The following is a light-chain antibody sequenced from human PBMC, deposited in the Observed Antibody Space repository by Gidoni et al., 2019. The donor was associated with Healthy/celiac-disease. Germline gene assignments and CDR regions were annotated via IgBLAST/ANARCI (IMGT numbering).Light chain of an antibody. V-gene: IGLV2-11*01. Sequence: QSVLTQPRSVSRSPGQSVTISCTGTSSDVGGYTYVSWYQQHPVKAPKLMIYHVSKRPSGVPDRFSGSKSGNTASLTISGLQAEDEADYYCCSYAGSYPFVFGTGTKVTVL. J-gene: IGLJ1*01. CDR3: CSYAGSYPFV. CDR1: SSDVGGYTY. CDR2: HVS.